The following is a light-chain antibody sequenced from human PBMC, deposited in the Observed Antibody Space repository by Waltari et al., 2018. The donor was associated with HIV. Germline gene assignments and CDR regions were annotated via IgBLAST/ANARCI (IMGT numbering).Light chain of an antibody. CDR2: DVY. J-gene: IGLJ1*01. CDR1: SNDAGAYDY. V-gene: IGLV2-14*01. Sequence: QSALTQPASVSGSPGQSITIPCTGTSNDAGAYDYVSWYQQSPGKVPKLLIYDVYNRPSRISNRFSGSKSGNTAFLTISGLRAEDEADYYCASFTSGRLNVFGSGTKVTVL. CDR3: ASFTSGRLNV.